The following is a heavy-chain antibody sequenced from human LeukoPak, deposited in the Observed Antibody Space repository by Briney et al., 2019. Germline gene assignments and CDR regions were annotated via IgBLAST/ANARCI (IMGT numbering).Heavy chain of an antibody. V-gene: IGHV3-21*01. CDR1: GFTFSSYS. CDR2: ISSSSSYI. D-gene: IGHD3-3*01. CDR3: ARVDYDFWSGYSEIYYMDV. Sequence: GGSLRLSCAASGFTFSSYSMNWVRQAPGKGLEWVSSISSSSSYIYYADSVKGRFTISRDNAKNSLYLQMNSLRAEDTAVYYCARVDYDFWSGYSEIYYMDVWGKGTTVTVSS. J-gene: IGHJ6*03.